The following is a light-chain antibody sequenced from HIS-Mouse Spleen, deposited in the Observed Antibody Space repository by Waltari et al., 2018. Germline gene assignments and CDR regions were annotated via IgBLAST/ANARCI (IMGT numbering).Light chain of an antibody. V-gene: IGLV3-10*01. CDR1: ALPNKY. CDR3: YSTDSSGNHRV. Sequence: SYELTQPPSVAVSPGQTARITCSGDALPNKYAYWYQQKSGQYPVLVIYEDSKRPSGIPERFSGSSSGTLATLTISGAQVEDEADYYCYSTDSSGNHRVFGGGTK. CDR2: EDS. J-gene: IGLJ2*01.